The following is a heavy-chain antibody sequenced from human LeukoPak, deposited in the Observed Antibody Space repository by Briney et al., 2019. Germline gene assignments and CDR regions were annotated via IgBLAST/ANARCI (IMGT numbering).Heavy chain of an antibody. CDR1: GGSISSSSYY. J-gene: IGHJ6*03. CDR3: ASIVSSGWYSYFGYYYYMDV. Sequence: PSETLSLTCTVSGGSISSSSYYWGWIRQPPGKGLEWIGSIYYSGSTYYNLSLKSRVTISVDTSKNQFSLKLSSVTAADTAVYYCASIVSSGWYSYFGYYYYMDVWGKGTTVTVSS. V-gene: IGHV4-39*07. CDR2: IYYSGST. D-gene: IGHD6-19*01.